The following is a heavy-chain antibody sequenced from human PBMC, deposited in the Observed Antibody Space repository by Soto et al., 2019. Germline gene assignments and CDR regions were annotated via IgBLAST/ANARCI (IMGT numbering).Heavy chain of an antibody. V-gene: IGHV1-69*13. Sequence: ASVKVSCKASGGTFSSYAISWVRQAPGQGLEWMGGIIPIFGTANYAQKYQGRVTITADESTSTAYMELSSLRSEDTAVYYCSRVSPLYSSGWYEEEGYFDYWGQGTLVTVSS. CDR1: GGTFSSYA. D-gene: IGHD6-19*01. J-gene: IGHJ4*02. CDR2: IIPIFGTA. CDR3: SRVSPLYSSGWYEEEGYFDY.